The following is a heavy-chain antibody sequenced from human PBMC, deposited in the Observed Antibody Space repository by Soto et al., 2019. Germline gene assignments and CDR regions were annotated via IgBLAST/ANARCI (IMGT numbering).Heavy chain of an antibody. Sequence: SETLSLTCTVSGGSISSSSYYWGWIRQPPGKGLEWIGEINHSGSTNYNPSLKSRVTISVDTSKNQFSLKLSSVTAADTAVYYCARTGPYSSGNNWGQGTLVTVSS. CDR3: ARTGPYSSGNN. CDR1: GGSISSSSYY. CDR2: INHSGST. V-gene: IGHV4-39*07. D-gene: IGHD3-22*01. J-gene: IGHJ4*02.